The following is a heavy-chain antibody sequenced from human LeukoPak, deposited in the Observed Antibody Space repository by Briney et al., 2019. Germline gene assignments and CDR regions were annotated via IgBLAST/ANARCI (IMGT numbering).Heavy chain of an antibody. CDR3: ATPQKTYGDYVY. J-gene: IGHJ4*02. Sequence: ASVTVSFKVSGYTLTELSMHWVRQAPGKGLEWMGGFDPEDGETIYAQKFQGRVTMTEDTSTDTAYMELSSLRSEDTAVYYCATPQKTYGDYVYWGQGTLVTVSS. D-gene: IGHD4-17*01. CDR2: FDPEDGET. V-gene: IGHV1-24*01. CDR1: GYTLTELS.